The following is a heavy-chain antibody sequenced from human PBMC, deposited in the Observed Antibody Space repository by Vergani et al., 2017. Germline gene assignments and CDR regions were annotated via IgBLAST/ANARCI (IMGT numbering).Heavy chain of an antibody. CDR2: INHSGST. D-gene: IGHD5-18*01. CDR1: GGSFSGYY. J-gene: IGHJ5*02. V-gene: IGHV4-34*01. Sequence: QVQLQQWGAGLLKPSETLSLTCAVYGGSFSGYYWSWIRQPPGKGLVWIGEINHSGSTNYNPSLKSRVTISVDTSKNQFSLKLSSVTAADTAVYYCARAPQRGYSYGYGSRWFDPWGQGTLVTVSS. CDR3: ARAPQRGYSYGYGSRWFDP.